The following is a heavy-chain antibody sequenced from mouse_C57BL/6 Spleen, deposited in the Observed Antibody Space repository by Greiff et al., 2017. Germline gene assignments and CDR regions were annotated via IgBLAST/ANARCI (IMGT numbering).Heavy chain of an antibody. V-gene: IGHV1-26*01. Sequence: VQLKQSGPELVKPGASVKISCKASGYTFTDSYMNWVKQSHGKSLEWIGDINPNNGGTSYNQKFKGKATLTVDKSSSTAYMELRSLTSEDSAVYYCARGGANWDGYYAMDYWGQGTSVTVSS. J-gene: IGHJ4*01. D-gene: IGHD4-1*01. CDR2: INPNNGGT. CDR1: GYTFTDSY. CDR3: ARGGANWDGYYAMDY.